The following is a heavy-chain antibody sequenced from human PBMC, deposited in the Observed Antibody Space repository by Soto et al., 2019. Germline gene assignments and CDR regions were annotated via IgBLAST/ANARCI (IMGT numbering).Heavy chain of an antibody. CDR2: ISGSGGST. V-gene: IGHV3-23*01. CDR3: AKGYSYRDYGMDV. Sequence: EVQLLESGGGLVQPGGSLRLSCAASGFTFSSYAMSWVRQAPGKGREWVSAISGSGGSTYYADSVKGRFTISRDNSKNTLYLQMNSLRAEDTAVYYCAKGYSYRDYGMDVWGQGTTVTVSS. J-gene: IGHJ6*02. D-gene: IGHD5-18*01. CDR1: GFTFSSYA.